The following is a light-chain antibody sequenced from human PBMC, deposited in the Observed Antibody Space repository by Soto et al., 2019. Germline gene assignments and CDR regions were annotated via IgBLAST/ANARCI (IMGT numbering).Light chain of an antibody. CDR3: QQYGSSLYT. Sequence: EIVLTQSPGTLSLSPGERATLSCRASQSVSSSYLAWYQQKPGQAPRLLIYGASSRATGIPDRFSGSGSGTGFTLTISRLEPEDFAVYYCQQYGSSLYTFGQGPKLEIK. J-gene: IGKJ2*01. CDR2: GAS. CDR1: QSVSSSY. V-gene: IGKV3-20*01.